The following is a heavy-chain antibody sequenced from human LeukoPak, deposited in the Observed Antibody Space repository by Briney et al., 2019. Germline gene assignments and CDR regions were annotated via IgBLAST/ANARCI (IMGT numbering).Heavy chain of an antibody. Sequence: GASVKVSCKASGGTFSSYAISWVRQAPGQGLEWMGGIIPIFGTTNYAQKFQDRVTITADKSTSTAYMELSSLRSEDTAVYYCARTGGSFYFYYYMDVWGKGTTATVSS. V-gene: IGHV1-69*06. J-gene: IGHJ6*03. CDR2: IIPIFGTT. CDR1: GGTFSSYA. CDR3: ARTGGSFYFYYYMDV. D-gene: IGHD1-26*01.